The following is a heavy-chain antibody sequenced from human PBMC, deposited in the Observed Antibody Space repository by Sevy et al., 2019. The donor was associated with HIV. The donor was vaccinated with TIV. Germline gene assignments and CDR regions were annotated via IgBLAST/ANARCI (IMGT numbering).Heavy chain of an antibody. CDR3: ARGGSYDYIWGSYRSPDAFDI. CDR1: GGSISSSSYY. Sequence: SETLSLTCTVSGGSISSSSYYWGWIRQPPGKGLEWIGSIYYSGSTNYNPSLKSRVTISVDTSKNQFSLKLSSVTAADTAVYYCARGGSYDYIWGSYRSPDAFDIWGQGTMVTVSS. V-gene: IGHV4-39*07. J-gene: IGHJ3*02. CDR2: IYYSGST. D-gene: IGHD3-16*02.